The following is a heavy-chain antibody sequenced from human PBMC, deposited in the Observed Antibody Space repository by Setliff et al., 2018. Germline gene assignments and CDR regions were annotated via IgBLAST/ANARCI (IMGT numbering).Heavy chain of an antibody. CDR2: INPNRDDT. J-gene: IGHJ4*02. Sequence: ASVKVSCKASGYTFTDSFIHWVRQAPGQGFEWLGWINPNRDDTKYAQKFQHRILMAKDTSLNTVYVELGSLRSDDTATYYCARDGSAFFYQNWGQGSLVTVSS. CDR1: GYTFTDSF. D-gene: IGHD1-26*01. V-gene: IGHV1-2*02. CDR3: ARDGSAFFYQN.